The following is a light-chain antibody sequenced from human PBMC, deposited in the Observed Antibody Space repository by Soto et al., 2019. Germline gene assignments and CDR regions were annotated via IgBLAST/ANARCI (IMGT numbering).Light chain of an antibody. J-gene: IGKJ1*01. Sequence: EIVLTQSPGTLSLSPGERATLSCRASQSVSFSYLAWYQQKPGQAPRLLIYGASSRVTGIPDRFSGSGSGTDFSLTISRLEPENFAVYYCQQDGCSPPWSFGQGTKVVIK. V-gene: IGKV3-20*01. CDR2: GAS. CDR1: QSVSFSY. CDR3: QQDGCSPPWS.